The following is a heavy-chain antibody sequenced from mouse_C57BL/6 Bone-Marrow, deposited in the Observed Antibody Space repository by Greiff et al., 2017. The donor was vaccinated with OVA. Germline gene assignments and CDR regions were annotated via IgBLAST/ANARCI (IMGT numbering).Heavy chain of an antibody. Sequence: EVQLQKSGAELVRPGASVKLSCTASGFNIKDDYMHWVKQRPEQGLEWIGWIDPENGDTEYASKFQGKATIIADTSSNTAYLQLSSLTSEDTAVYYCTRGNYYPVYFDYWGQGTTLTVSS. CDR3: TRGNYYPVYFDY. V-gene: IGHV14-4*01. D-gene: IGHD1-1*01. J-gene: IGHJ2*01. CDR1: GFNIKDDY. CDR2: IDPENGDT.